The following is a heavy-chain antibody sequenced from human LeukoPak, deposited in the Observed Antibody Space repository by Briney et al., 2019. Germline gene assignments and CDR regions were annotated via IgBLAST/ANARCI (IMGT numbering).Heavy chain of an antibody. CDR1: GFTFSIYG. CDR3: AGSLGVAGTIDY. D-gene: IGHD6-19*01. CDR2: IWYDGSNK. Sequence: PGRSLRLSCAASGFTFSIYGMHWVRQAPGKGLEWVAVIWYDGSNKYYADSVKGRFTISRDNSKNTLYLQMNSLRAEDTAVYYCAGSLGVAGTIDYWGQGTLVTVSS. V-gene: IGHV3-33*01. J-gene: IGHJ4*02.